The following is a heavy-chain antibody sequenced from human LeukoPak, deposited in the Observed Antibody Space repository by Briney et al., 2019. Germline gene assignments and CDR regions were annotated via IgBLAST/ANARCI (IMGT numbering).Heavy chain of an antibody. D-gene: IGHD3-3*01. CDR2: INPNSGGT. CDR3: ARDAYDFWSGYLL. J-gene: IGHJ4*02. V-gene: IGHV1-2*02. Sequence: ASVKVSCKASGYTFTSYYMHWVRQAPGQGLEWMGWINPNSGGTNYAQKFQGRVTMTRDTSISTAYMELSRLRSDDTAVYYCARDAYDFWSGYLLWGQGTLVTVSS. CDR1: GYTFTSYY.